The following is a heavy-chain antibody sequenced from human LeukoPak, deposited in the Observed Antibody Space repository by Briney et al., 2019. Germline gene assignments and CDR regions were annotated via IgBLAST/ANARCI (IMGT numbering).Heavy chain of an antibody. J-gene: IGHJ6*03. CDR3: ARGGSYSGYYYYYMDV. Sequence: GGSLRLSCAASGFTFSSYAMHWVRQAPGKGLEWVAVISYDGSNKYYADSVKGRFTISRDNSKNTLYLQMNSLRAEDTAVYYCARGGSYSGYYYYYMDVWGKGTTVTVSS. D-gene: IGHD1-26*01. V-gene: IGHV3-30*04. CDR2: ISYDGSNK. CDR1: GFTFSSYA.